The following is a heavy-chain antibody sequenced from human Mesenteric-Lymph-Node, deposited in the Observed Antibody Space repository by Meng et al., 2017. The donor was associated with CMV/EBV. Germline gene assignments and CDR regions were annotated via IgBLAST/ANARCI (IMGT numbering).Heavy chain of an antibody. CDR3: ARTDYGDYALLDF. CDR2: IYYSGTT. CDR1: GGSMSGSY. J-gene: IGHJ2*01. Sequence: CSVSGGSMSGSYWSWIRQPPEKGLQWIGYIYYSGTTNYNPSLKSRVTISVDTSKKQFSLMLSSVTAADTAVYYCARTDYGDYALLDFWGRGTLVTVSS. V-gene: IGHV4-59*12. D-gene: IGHD4-17*01.